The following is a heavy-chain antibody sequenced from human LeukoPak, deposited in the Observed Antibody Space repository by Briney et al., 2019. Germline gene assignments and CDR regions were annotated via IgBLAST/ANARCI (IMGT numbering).Heavy chain of an antibody. Sequence: GASVKVSRKASGYTFTSYSMHWVRQAPGQGLEWMGIINPSGGTTTYAQKFQGRVSMTRDTSTSTVYMEPSSLRSEDTAVYYCARDLISGDWAWDIWGQGTMVTVSS. V-gene: IGHV1-46*01. J-gene: IGHJ3*02. CDR3: ARDLISGDWAWDI. CDR1: GYTFTSYS. CDR2: INPSGGTT. D-gene: IGHD2-21*02.